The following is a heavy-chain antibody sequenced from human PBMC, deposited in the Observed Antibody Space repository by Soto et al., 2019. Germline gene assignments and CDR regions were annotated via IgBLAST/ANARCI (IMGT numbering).Heavy chain of an antibody. CDR3: ARHSWLGELSFDS. CDR1: GGSISSGDHY. Sequence: SETLSLTCTVSGGSISSGDHYWTWIRQPPGKGLEWIGHILYSGNTHYNPSLNSRLTISVDTSKNQFSLKLSSVTAADPALYYCARHSWLGELSFDSSGQGTLVTVSS. V-gene: IGHV4-30-4*01. CDR2: ILYSGNT. D-gene: IGHD3-10*01. J-gene: IGHJ4*02.